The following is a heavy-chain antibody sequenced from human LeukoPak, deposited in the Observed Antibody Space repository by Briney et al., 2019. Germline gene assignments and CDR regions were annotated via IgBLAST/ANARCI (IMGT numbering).Heavy chain of an antibody. CDR1: GFSYNTCA. V-gene: IGHV3-23*01. CDR2: ISESSDIT. J-gene: IGHJ4*02. Sequence: PGGSLRLSCAASGFSYNTCALNWVRQAPGKGLEWVSSISESSDITHYADSVKGRFTVSRDNSKITLYLQMTSLRADDTAVYYCAKAGNTAWTAVDYWGQGTLVTVSS. D-gene: IGHD2-2*02. CDR3: AKAGNTAWTAVDY.